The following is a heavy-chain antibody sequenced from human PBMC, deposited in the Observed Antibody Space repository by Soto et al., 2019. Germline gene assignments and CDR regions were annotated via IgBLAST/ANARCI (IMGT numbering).Heavy chain of an antibody. D-gene: IGHD6-19*01. V-gene: IGHV4-59*01. CDR2: IYYSGST. CDR3: ASQTADSYSSGWYLNY. Sequence: QVQLQESGPGLVKPSETLSLTCTVSGGSISSYYWSWIRQPPGKGLEWIGSIYYSGSTNYNPSLKSRVTISVDTSKNQFSLKLSSVTAADTAVYYCASQTADSYSSGWYLNYWGQGTLVTVSS. CDR1: GGSISSYY. J-gene: IGHJ4*02.